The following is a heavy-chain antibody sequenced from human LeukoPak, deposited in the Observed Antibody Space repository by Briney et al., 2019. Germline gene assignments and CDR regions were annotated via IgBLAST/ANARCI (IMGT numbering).Heavy chain of an antibody. CDR1: GDSVRSGDFY. Sequence: SETLSLTCTVSGDSVRSGDFYWSWLRQPPGGGLKWIAYVHHTGSTNYNPSLGSRVTISIDTSKNQFSLTLNSVTAADTAVYYCARQLAQSEGRAFDIWGQGTMVTVSS. V-gene: IGHV4-61*08. CDR3: ARQLAQSEGRAFDI. J-gene: IGHJ3*02. CDR2: VHHTGST. D-gene: IGHD6-13*01.